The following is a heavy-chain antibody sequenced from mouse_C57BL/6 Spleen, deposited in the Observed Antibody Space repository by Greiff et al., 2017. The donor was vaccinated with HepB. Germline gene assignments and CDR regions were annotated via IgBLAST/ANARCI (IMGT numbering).Heavy chain of an antibody. V-gene: IGHV1-55*01. D-gene: IGHD1-1*01. CDR2: IYPGSGST. CDR1: GYTFTSYW. Sequence: VQLQQPGAELVKPGASVKMSCKASGYTFTSYWITWVKQRPGQGLEWIGDIYPGSGSTNYNEKFKSKATLTVDTSSSTAYLQISSLNSEGSAVYYYARPNHVDYYGSSPWGAYWGQGTLVTVSA. CDR3: ARPNHVDYYGSSPWGAY. J-gene: IGHJ3*01.